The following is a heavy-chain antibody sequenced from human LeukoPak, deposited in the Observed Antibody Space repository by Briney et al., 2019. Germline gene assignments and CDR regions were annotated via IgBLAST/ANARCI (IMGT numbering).Heavy chain of an antibody. CDR3: ASVGGGSPY. V-gene: IGHV4-38-2*02. CDR1: GYSISSGHF. CDR2: IYGSGTT. D-gene: IGHD3-16*01. J-gene: IGHJ4*02. Sequence: SETLSLTCTVSGYSISSGHFWSWIRQPPGRGLEWIGSIYGSGTTYYDPPLRSRVSISADTSKNHFSLELSSVTAADTAVYYCASVGGGSPYWGQGTLVTVSS.